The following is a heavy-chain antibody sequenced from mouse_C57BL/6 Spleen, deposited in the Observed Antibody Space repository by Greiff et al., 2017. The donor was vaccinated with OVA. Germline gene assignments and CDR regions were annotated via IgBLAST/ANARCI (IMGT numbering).Heavy chain of an antibody. D-gene: IGHD1-1*01. Sequence: EVQLVESEGGLVQPGSSMELSCTASGFTFSDYYMAWVRQVPEKGLEWVANINYDGSSTYYLDSLKSRFIISRDNAKNILYLQMSSLKSEDTATYYCARDPGSSYDWYFDVWGTGTTVTVSS. J-gene: IGHJ1*03. CDR1: GFTFSDYY. V-gene: IGHV5-16*01. CDR3: ARDPGSSYDWYFDV. CDR2: INYDGSST.